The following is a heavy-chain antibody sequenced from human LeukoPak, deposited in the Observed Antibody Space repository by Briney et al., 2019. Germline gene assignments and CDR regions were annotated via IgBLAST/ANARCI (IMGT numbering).Heavy chain of an antibody. Sequence: SETLSLTCTVSGGSISSYYWSWIRQTPGKGLEWIGYIYYSGSTNFNPSLKSRVTISVDTSKNQFSLELSSVTAADTAVYYCARLKATVSIHAYFDSWGQGTLVTVSS. J-gene: IGHJ4*02. V-gene: IGHV4-59*01. D-gene: IGHD4-17*01. CDR1: GGSISSYY. CDR2: IYYSGST. CDR3: ARLKATVSIHAYFDS.